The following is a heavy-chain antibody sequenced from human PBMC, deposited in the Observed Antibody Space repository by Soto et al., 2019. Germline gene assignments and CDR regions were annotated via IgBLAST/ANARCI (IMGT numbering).Heavy chain of an antibody. V-gene: IGHV3-66*01. J-gene: IGHJ6*03. Sequence: GGSLRLSCAASGFTVSSNYMSWVRQAPGKGLEWVSVIYSGGSTYYADSVKGRFTISRDNSKNTLYLQMNSLRAEDTAVYYCATLWFGELDYYYYMDVWGKGTTVTVSS. CDR3: ATLWFGELDYYYYMDV. CDR1: GFTVSSNY. CDR2: IYSGGST. D-gene: IGHD3-10*01.